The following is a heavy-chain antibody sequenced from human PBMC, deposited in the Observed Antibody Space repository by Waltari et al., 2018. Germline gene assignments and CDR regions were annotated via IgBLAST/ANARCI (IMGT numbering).Heavy chain of an antibody. D-gene: IGHD6-19*01. V-gene: IGHV3-74*01. CDR2: VNSDGSSI. CDR3: AREHGAVAGSYFFYGMDV. Sequence: EVQLVESGGGLVQPGGSLRLSCEASGFTFNYYWMHWVRQAHGKGLVWVARVNSDGSSISYVDSVKGRFTVSRDSARNTLLLQMNSLRVEDTAVYFCAREHGAVAGSYFFYGMDVWGQGTTVIVSS. CDR1: GFTFNYYW. J-gene: IGHJ6*02.